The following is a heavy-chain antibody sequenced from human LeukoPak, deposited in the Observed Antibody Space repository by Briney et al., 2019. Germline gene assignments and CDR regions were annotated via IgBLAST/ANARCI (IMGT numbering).Heavy chain of an antibody. D-gene: IGHD3-22*01. Sequence: ASVKVSCKASGGTFSSYAISWVRQAPGQGLEWMGGIIPIFGTANYAQKFPGRVTITADETTSTAYMELSSLRSEDTAVYYCARDRREYYDSSGYFDYWGQGTLVTVSS. CDR2: IIPIFGTA. V-gene: IGHV1-69*13. CDR1: GGTFSSYA. J-gene: IGHJ4*02. CDR3: ARDRREYYDSSGYFDY.